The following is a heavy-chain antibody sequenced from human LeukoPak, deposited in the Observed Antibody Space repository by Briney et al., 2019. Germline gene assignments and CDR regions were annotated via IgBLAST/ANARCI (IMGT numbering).Heavy chain of an antibody. J-gene: IGHJ6*03. CDR2: ISAYNGNT. D-gene: IGHD3-10*01. V-gene: IGHV1-18*01. CDR1: GGTFSSYA. Sequence: ASVKVSCKASGGTFSSYAISWVRQAPGQGLEWMGWISAYNGNTNYAQKLQGRVTMTTDTSTSTAYMELRSLRSDDTAVYYCARDPRRITMVRGNYYYMDVWGKGTTVTVSS. CDR3: ARDPRRITMVRGNYYYMDV.